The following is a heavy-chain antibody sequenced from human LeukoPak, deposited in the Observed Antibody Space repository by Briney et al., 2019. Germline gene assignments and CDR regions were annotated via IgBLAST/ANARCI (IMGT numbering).Heavy chain of an antibody. Sequence: GRSLRLSCAASGFTFSSYGMHWVRQAPGKGLEWVAVISYDGSNKYYADSVKGRFTISRDNAKNSLYLQMNSLRAEDTAVYYCARDTPLDMSSSGKFDYWGQGTLVTVSS. V-gene: IGHV3-30*03. CDR2: ISYDGSNK. J-gene: IGHJ4*02. CDR3: ARDTPLDMSSSGKFDY. CDR1: GFTFSSYG. D-gene: IGHD6-6*01.